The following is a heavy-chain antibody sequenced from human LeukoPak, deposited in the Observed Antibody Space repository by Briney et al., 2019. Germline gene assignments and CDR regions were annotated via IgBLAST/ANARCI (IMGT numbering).Heavy chain of an antibody. CDR2: ISSSGSTI. D-gene: IGHD4-23*01. CDR1: GFALNSYE. V-gene: IGHV3-48*03. CDR3: VRDYGGSSPFDY. Sequence: GGSLTLSCGASGFALNSYEMHWVRQAPGKGLEWVSYISSSGSTIYYADSVKGRFTISRDNAKNSLYLQMNSLRAEDTAVYYCVRDYGGSSPFDYWGQGTLVTVSS. J-gene: IGHJ4*02.